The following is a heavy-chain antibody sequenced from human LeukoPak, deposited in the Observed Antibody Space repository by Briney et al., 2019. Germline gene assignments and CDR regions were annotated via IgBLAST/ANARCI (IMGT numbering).Heavy chain of an antibody. CDR1: GGSISSDRYF. CDR3: ARVKSEFDI. Sequence: TLSLTCTVSGGSISSDRYFWNWIRQPAGKGLEWIGRIYTSGSTQYNPSLKSRVTISIDTSNNQFSLRRSSLTAADTAVYYCARVKSEFDIWGQGTTVTVSS. J-gene: IGHJ3*02. CDR2: IYTSGST. V-gene: IGHV4-61*02.